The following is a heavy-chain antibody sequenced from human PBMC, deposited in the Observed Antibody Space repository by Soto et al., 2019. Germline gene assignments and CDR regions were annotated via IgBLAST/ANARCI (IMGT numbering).Heavy chain of an antibody. J-gene: IGHJ4*02. CDR3: ARVGYCSSTSCYNDY. CDR1: GFTFSSYS. Sequence: GSLRLSCAASGFTFSSYSMNWVRQAPGKGLEWVSSISSSSSYIYYADSVKGRFTISRDNAKNSLYLQMNSLRAEDTAVYYCARVGYCSSTSCYNDYWGQGTLVTVSS. D-gene: IGHD2-2*02. CDR2: ISSSSSYI. V-gene: IGHV3-21*01.